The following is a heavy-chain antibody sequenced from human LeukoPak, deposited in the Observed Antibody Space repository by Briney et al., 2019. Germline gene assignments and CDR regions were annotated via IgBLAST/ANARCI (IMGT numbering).Heavy chain of an antibody. V-gene: IGHV3-23*01. CDR1: GFTFSSYA. CDR2: ISGSGGIT. CDR3: AKGVAAGGSYYYYYGMDV. D-gene: IGHD1-26*01. Sequence: GGCLRLSCAASGFTFSSYAMSWVRQAPGKGLEWVSSISGSGGITYYADSVKGRFTFSRDNSKNTLYLQMNSLRAEDTAVYYCAKGVAAGGSYYYYYGMDVWGQGTTVTVSS. J-gene: IGHJ6*02.